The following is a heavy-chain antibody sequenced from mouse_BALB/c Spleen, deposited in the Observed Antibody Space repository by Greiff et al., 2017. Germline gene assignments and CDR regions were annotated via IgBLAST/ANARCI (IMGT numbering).Heavy chain of an antibody. Sequence: VQLQQSGPELVKPGASVKISCKASGYAFSSSWMNWVKQRPGQGLEWIGRIYPGDGDTNYNGKFKGKATLTADKSSSTAYMQLSSLTSVDSAVYFCARSEVRNYFDYWGQGTTLIVSS. CDR3: ARSEVRNYFDY. CDR1: GYAFSSSW. V-gene: IGHV1-82*01. J-gene: IGHJ2*01. D-gene: IGHD2-14*01. CDR2: IYPGDGDT.